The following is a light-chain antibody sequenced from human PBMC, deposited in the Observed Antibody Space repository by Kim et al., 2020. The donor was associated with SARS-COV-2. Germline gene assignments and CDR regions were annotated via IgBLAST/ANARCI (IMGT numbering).Light chain of an antibody. Sequence: QSITSSCTGTSSDVGGYNYVSWYQQHPGKAPKLMIYEVSNRPSGVSNRFSGSKSGNTASLTISGLQAEDEADYYCSSYTSSSTLYVVGTGTKVTVL. CDR1: SSDVGGYNY. J-gene: IGLJ1*01. V-gene: IGLV2-14*01. CDR2: EVS. CDR3: SSYTSSSTLYV.